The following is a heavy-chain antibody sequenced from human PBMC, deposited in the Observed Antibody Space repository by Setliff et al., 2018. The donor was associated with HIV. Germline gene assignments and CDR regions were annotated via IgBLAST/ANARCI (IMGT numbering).Heavy chain of an antibody. CDR1: GGSFSGYY. J-gene: IGHJ6*03. Sequence: LSLTCAVYGGSFSGYYWSWIRQPPGKGLEWIGEINHSGSTNYNPSLKSRVTISVDTSKNQFSLKLSSVTAADTAVYYCARGVVVAAPHYYYYYYMDVWGKGTTVTVSS. CDR3: ARGVVVAAPHYYYYYYMDV. V-gene: IGHV4-34*01. D-gene: IGHD2-15*01. CDR2: INHSGST.